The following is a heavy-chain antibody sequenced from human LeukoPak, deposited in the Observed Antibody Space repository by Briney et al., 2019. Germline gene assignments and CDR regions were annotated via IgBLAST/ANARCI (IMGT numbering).Heavy chain of an antibody. V-gene: IGHV4-34*01. Sequence: SETLSLTCAVYGGSFSGYYWSWIRQPPGKGLEWIGEINHSGSTNYNPSLKSRVTISVDTSKNQFSLKLSSVTAADTAVYYCAGGRSPTLYCSSTSCYAGGIDPWGQGTLVTVSS. J-gene: IGHJ5*02. CDR3: AGGRSPTLYCSSTSCYAGGIDP. D-gene: IGHD2-2*01. CDR2: INHSGST. CDR1: GGSFSGYY.